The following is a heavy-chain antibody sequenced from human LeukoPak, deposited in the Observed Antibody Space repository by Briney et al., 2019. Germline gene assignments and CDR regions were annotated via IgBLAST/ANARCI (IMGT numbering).Heavy chain of an antibody. CDR2: ISGSGGST. J-gene: IGHJ4*02. Sequence: SGGSLGLSCAASGFTFSSYAMSWVRQAPGKGLEWVSAISGSGGSTYYADSVKGRFTISRDNSKNTLYLQMNSLRAEDTAVYYCAKGYFDWLSPDYWGQGTLVTVSS. CDR3: AKGYFDWLSPDY. CDR1: GFTFSSYA. D-gene: IGHD3-9*01. V-gene: IGHV3-23*01.